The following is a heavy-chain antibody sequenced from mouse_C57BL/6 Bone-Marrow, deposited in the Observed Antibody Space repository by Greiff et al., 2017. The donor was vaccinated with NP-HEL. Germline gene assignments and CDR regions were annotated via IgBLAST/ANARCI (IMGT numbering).Heavy chain of an antibody. D-gene: IGHD1-1*01. CDR2: INPNNGGT. Sequence: VQLKESGPELVKPGASVKIPCKASGYTFTDYNMDWVKQSHGKSLEWIGDINPNNGGTIYNQKFKGKATLTVDKSSSTAYMELRSLTSEDTAVYYCARKKVVAPYYYAMDYWGQGTSVTVSS. CDR3: ARKKVVAPYYYAMDY. V-gene: IGHV1-18*01. CDR1: GYTFTDYN. J-gene: IGHJ4*01.